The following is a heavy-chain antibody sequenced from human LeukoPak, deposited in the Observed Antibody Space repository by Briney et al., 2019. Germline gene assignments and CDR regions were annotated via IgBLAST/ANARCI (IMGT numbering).Heavy chain of an antibody. CDR3: AKDPKKQQPYYYMDV. CDR1: GFTFSSYA. V-gene: IGHV3-23*01. CDR2: ISGSGGST. J-gene: IGHJ6*03. D-gene: IGHD6-13*01. Sequence: GGSLRLSCAASGFTFSSYAVSWVRQAPGKGLEWVSAISGSGGSTYYADSVKGRFTISRDNSKNTLYLQMNSLRAEDTAVYYCAKDPKKQQPYYYMDVWGKGTTVTVSS.